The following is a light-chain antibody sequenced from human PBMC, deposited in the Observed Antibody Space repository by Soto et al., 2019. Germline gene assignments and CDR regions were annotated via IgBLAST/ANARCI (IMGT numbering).Light chain of an antibody. CDR3: QQHSSSRRT. CDR2: GAS. Sequence: EIVLTQSPGTLSLSPGERATLSCRASQSVSSSYLAWYQQKPGQAPMLLIYGASSWATGVPARFSGSGSGTDFTLTISRLEPEDFAVYYCQQHSSSRRTFGQGTKVEIK. CDR1: QSVSSSY. V-gene: IGKV3-20*01. J-gene: IGKJ1*01.